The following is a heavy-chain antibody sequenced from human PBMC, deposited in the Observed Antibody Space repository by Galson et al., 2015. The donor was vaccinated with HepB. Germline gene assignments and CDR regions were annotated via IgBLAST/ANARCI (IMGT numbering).Heavy chain of an antibody. J-gene: IGHJ3*02. V-gene: IGHV3-66*01. CDR2: IYSGGST. Sequence: SLRLSCAASGFTVSSNYMSWVRQAPGKGLEWVSVIYSGGSTYYADSVKGRFTISRDNFKNTLYLQMNSLRAEDMAVYYCARANARGCSGGSCYAGGMFAFDMWGRGTMVTVSS. D-gene: IGHD2-15*01. CDR3: ARANARGCSGGSCYAGGMFAFDM. CDR1: GFTVSSNY.